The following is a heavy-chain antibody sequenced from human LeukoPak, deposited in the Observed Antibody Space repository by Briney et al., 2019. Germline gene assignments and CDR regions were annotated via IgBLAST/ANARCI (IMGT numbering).Heavy chain of an antibody. CDR3: TTENSSSYYYYYYMDV. V-gene: IGHV3-53*01. Sequence: PGGSLLLSCAASGISIISNYMSVVRQAPGKGLEWGSVIYSGGSTYYADSVKGRFTISRDNSKNTLYLQMNSLRAEDTAVYYCTTENSSSYYYYYYMDVWGKGTTVTVSS. CDR2: IYSGGST. CDR1: GISIISNY. J-gene: IGHJ6*03. D-gene: IGHD6-6*01.